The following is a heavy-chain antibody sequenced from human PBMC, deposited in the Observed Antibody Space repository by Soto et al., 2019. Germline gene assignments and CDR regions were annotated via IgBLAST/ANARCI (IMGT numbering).Heavy chain of an antibody. CDR2: TYSRSKCYN. J-gene: IGHJ3*02. CDR3: AAELYSGGSCCSFDI. V-gene: IGHV6-1*01. D-gene: IGHD2-15*01. CDR1: GDNVSSNSAA. Sequence: PSQTLSLTCAMSGDNVSSNSAAWNLIRQSPSRGLEWLGRTYSRSKCYNDYAVSVKSRITINPDTSKNQFSLQLNSVTPEGTAVYYCAAELYSGGSCCSFDIWGQGTMVTVSS.